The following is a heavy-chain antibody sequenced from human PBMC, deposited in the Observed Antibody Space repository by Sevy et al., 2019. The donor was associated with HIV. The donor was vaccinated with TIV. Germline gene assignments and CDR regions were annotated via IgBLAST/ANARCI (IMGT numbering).Heavy chain of an antibody. V-gene: IGHV3-30*02. Sequence: GGSLRLSCAASGFTFSSYGMHWVRQAPGKGLEWVAFIRYDGSNKYYADSVKGRFTISRDNSKNTLYLQMNSLRAEDRAVYYCAKDRRGSSGWYRSYYYYYGMDVWGQGTTVTVSS. CDR2: IRYDGSNK. D-gene: IGHD6-19*01. CDR1: GFTFSSYG. CDR3: AKDRRGSSGWYRSYYYYYGMDV. J-gene: IGHJ6*02.